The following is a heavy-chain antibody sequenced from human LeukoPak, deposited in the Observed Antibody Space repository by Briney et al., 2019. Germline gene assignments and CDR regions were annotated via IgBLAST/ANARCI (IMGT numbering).Heavy chain of an antibody. J-gene: IGHJ4*02. CDR1: GFTFGKYW. CDR3: ARDQYDTWSRRGNFDS. V-gene: IGHV3-7*03. D-gene: IGHD3-3*01. CDR2: IKLDGSEK. Sequence: GGSLRLSCVASGFTFGKYWMSWVRQAPGKGLEWVANIKLDGSEKNYVDSVKGRFTISRDSTKNSLYLQMNSLRVEDTAVFYCARDQYDTWSRRGNFDSWGQGTLVIVSS.